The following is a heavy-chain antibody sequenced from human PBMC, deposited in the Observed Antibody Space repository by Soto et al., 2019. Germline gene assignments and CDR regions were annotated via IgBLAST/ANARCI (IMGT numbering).Heavy chain of an antibody. J-gene: IGHJ4*02. V-gene: IGHV3-21*01. CDR2: ISSSSSYI. D-gene: IGHD1-20*01. CDR3: ARDVVTGTNCY. Sequence: LXLSCVASRFTFSSYSMNWVRQAPGKGLEWVSSISSSSSYIYYADSVKGRFIISRDNAKNSLYLQMNSLRAEDTAVYYCARDVVTGTNCYWGQGTLVTVSS. CDR1: RFTFSSYS.